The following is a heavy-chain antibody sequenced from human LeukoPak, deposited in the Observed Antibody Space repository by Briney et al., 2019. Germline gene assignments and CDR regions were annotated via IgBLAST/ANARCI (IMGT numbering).Heavy chain of an antibody. J-gene: IGHJ4*02. CDR2: IKQDGSEK. CDR1: GFTFSRYW. D-gene: IGHD4-17*01. CDR3: ARAGNYGDYEYFDY. V-gene: IGHV3-7*01. Sequence: GGSLRLSCASSGFTFSRYWMSWVRQAPGKGLEWVANIKQDGSEKYYVDSVKGRFTISRDNAKNSLYLQMSSLRAEDTAVYYCARAGNYGDYEYFDYWGQGTLVTVSS.